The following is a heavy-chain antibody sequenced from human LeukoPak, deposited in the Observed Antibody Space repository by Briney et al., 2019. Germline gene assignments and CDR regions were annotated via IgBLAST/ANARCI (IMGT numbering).Heavy chain of an antibody. CDR1: GFTFSDYW. Sequence: GGSLRLSCVASGFTFSDYWMSWVRQAPGKGLEWVANINQDESNKQYVDSIKGRFTISRDSSKNTLYLQMNSLRAEDTAVYYCAKDLRSSADSKMGAADYWGQGTLVTVSS. CDR2: INQDESNK. D-gene: IGHD1-26*01. V-gene: IGHV3-7*01. CDR3: AKDLRSSADSKMGAADY. J-gene: IGHJ4*02.